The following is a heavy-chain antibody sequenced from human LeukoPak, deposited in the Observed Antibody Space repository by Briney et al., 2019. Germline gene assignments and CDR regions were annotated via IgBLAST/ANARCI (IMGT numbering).Heavy chain of an antibody. CDR3: ATRNSRGN. V-gene: IGHV3-21*01. CDR1: GFTFRSFS. CDR2: IDSSTTRI. Sequence: GGSLRLSCAASGFTFRSFSMNWVRQAPGKGLEWVSAIDSSTTRIYYANSVRGRFTISRDNAKNSLDLQMNSLRAEDTAVYYCATRNSRGNWGQGILVTVSS. D-gene: IGHD2/OR15-2a*01. J-gene: IGHJ4*02.